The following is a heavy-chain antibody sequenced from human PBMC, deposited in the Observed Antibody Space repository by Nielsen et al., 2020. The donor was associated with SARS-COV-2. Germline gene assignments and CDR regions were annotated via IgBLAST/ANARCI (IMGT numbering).Heavy chain of an antibody. CDR1: GFTFNNYG. CDR2: ISYEGSKK. Sequence: GESLKISCAASGFTFNNYGFYWVRQAPGKGLEWVASISYEGSKKYYADSLTGRFTVSRDTSKNTVYLQMNNLSVEDTAVYHCAKRRAVFMLTFGGEGAMDVWGQGTTVSVFS. CDR3: AKRRAVFMLTFGGEGAMDV. D-gene: IGHD3-16*01. J-gene: IGHJ6*02. V-gene: IGHV3-30*18.